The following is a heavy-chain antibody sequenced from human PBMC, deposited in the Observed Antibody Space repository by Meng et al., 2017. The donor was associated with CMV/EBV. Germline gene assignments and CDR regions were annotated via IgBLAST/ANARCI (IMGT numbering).Heavy chain of an antibody. D-gene: IGHD1-26*01. Sequence: GESLKISCTASGFTFGDYAMSWVRQAPGKGLEWVGFIRSKAYGGTTEYAASVKGRFNISREDSKSIAYLQMNSLKTEDTAVYYCTRDGVVGATPDYWGQGTLVTVSS. J-gene: IGHJ4*02. CDR1: GFTFGDYA. CDR2: IRSKAYGGTT. CDR3: TRDGVVGATPDY. V-gene: IGHV3-49*04.